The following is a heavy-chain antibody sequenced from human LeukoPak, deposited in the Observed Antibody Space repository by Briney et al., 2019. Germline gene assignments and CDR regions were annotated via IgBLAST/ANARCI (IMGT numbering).Heavy chain of an antibody. J-gene: IGHJ6*03. CDR3: ARDQQQLSYYYYYYMDV. V-gene: IGHV3-21*01. CDR2: ISSSSSYI. D-gene: IGHD6-13*01. Sequence: PGGSLRLSCAASGFTFSSCSMNWVRQAPGKGLEWVSSISSSSSYIYYADSVKGRFTISRDNAKNSLYLQMNSLRAEDAAVYYCARDQQQLSYYYYYYMDVWGKGTTVTISS. CDR1: GFTFSSCS.